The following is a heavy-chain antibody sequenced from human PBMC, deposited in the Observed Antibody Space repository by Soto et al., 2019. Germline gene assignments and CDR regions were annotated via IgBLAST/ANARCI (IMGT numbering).Heavy chain of an antibody. CDR2: ISAYNGNT. CDR3: ARDGIVVVPAAIGWFDP. V-gene: IGHV1-18*04. J-gene: IGHJ5*02. Sequence: VXSVKVSCKASGYPFTSYGIIWVRQAPGQGLEWMGWISAYNGNTNYAQKLQGRVTMTTDTSTSTAYMELRSLRSDDTAVYYCARDGIVVVPAAIGWFDPWGQGTLVTVSS. D-gene: IGHD2-2*01. CDR1: GYPFTSYG.